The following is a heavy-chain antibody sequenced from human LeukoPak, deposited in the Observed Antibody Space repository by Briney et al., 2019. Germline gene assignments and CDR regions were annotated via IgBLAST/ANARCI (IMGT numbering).Heavy chain of an antibody. D-gene: IGHD1-26*01. V-gene: IGHV3-30*02. J-gene: IGHJ4*02. CDR3: ARDIVGGFDY. Sequence: GGSLRLSCAASGFTFSSYGMHWVRQAPGKGLEWVAFIRYDGSNKYYADSVKGRFTISRDNAKNSLYLQMNSLRAEDTAVYYCARDIVGGFDYWGQGTLVTVSS. CDR2: IRYDGSNK. CDR1: GFTFSSYG.